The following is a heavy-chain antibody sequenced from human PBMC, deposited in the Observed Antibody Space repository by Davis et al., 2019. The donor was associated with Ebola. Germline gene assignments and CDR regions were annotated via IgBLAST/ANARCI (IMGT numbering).Heavy chain of an antibody. D-gene: IGHD4-23*01. Sequence: GESLKISCAASGFTFNKYWMTWVRQAPGKGLEWVANIKQDGSEKYYVDSVKGRFTISRDNAKNSLYLQMNSLRAEDTAVYYCNGGNSFGFDYWGQGTLVTVSS. V-gene: IGHV3-7*03. CDR3: NGGNSFGFDY. CDR1: GFTFNKYW. CDR2: IKQDGSEK. J-gene: IGHJ4*02.